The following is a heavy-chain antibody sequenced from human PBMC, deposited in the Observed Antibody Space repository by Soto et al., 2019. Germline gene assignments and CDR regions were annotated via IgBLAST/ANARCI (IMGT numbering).Heavy chain of an antibody. D-gene: IGHD2-2*01. CDR2: IYYSGST. CDR3: AAQGVVVPAEHYYYYYGMDV. V-gene: IGHV4-59*01. Sequence: ETLSLTCTVSGGSISSYYWSWIRQPPGKGLEWIGYIYYSGSTNYNPSLKSRVTISVDTSKNQFSLKLSSVTAADTAVYYCAAQGVVVPAEHYYYYYGMDVWGQGTTVTVSS. CDR1: GGSISSYY. J-gene: IGHJ6*02.